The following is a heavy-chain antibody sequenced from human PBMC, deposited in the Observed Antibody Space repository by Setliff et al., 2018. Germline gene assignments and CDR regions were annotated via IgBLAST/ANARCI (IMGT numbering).Heavy chain of an antibody. CDR3: ARASSGWYSAYYYYMDV. J-gene: IGHJ6*03. CDR2: INRRGST. D-gene: IGHD6-19*01. CDR1: GDSISGAKYY. V-gene: IGHV4-61*09. Sequence: SETLSLTCTVSGDSISGAKYYWSWLRQPAGKGLEWIGHINRRGSTNFSPSLKSRVTISLDTSKNQFSLNLTSVTAADTAVYYCARASSGWYSAYYYYMDVRGKGTTVTVSS.